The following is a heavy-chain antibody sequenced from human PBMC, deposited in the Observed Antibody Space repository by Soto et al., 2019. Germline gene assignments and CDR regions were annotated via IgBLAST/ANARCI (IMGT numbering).Heavy chain of an antibody. V-gene: IGHV3-53*01. CDR3: VGGSSSGWSHDY. Sequence: LRVSCSASGFTFSYKYMSWVRQAPGKGLEWVSVIYSGGSTYYADSVKGRFTISRDNSKNTLYLQMNSLRAEDMAIYYCVGGSSSGWSHDYWGQGTLVTVSS. D-gene: IGHD6-19*01. CDR2: IYSGGST. J-gene: IGHJ4*02. CDR1: GFTFSYKY.